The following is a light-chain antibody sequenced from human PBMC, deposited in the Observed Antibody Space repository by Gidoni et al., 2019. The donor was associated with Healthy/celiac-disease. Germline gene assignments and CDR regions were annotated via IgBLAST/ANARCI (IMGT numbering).Light chain of an antibody. V-gene: IGKV3-15*01. Sequence: EIVMTQSPATLSVSPGERATLSCRASQSVSSTLAWYQQKPGQAPRLLIYGASTRATGIPARFSGSGSGTEFTLTISSLQSEDFAVYYCQQYNNWPPMYTFXXXTKLEIK. CDR3: QQYNNWPPMYT. CDR1: QSVSST. J-gene: IGKJ2*01. CDR2: GAS.